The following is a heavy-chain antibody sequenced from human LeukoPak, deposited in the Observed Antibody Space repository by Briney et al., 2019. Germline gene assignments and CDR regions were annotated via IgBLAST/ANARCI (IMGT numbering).Heavy chain of an antibody. Sequence: SETLSLTCTVSGGSISSYYWSWIRHPAGKGLEWIGRIYTSGTTDYNPSLKSRVTMSLDTSKNQFSLKLSSVTAADTAVYYCARDRRVAALYMDVWGKGTTVTVSS. CDR1: GGSISSYY. CDR2: IYTSGTT. CDR3: ARDRRVAALYMDV. D-gene: IGHD6-13*01. J-gene: IGHJ6*03. V-gene: IGHV4-4*07.